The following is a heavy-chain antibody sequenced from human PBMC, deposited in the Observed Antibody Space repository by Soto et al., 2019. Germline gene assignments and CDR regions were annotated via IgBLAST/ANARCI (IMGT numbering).Heavy chain of an antibody. CDR1: GFTFSGYS. CDR2: ISSGSKTI. J-gene: IGHJ4*02. CDR3: AREDILGVRSFDY. Sequence: LRLSCAASGFTFSGYSVNWVRQAPGKGLEWVSYISSGSKTIYYAESVKGRFTVSRDNARNSQYLQMNSLRDEDTAVYYCAREDILGVRSFDYWGQGTLVTVSS. D-gene: IGHD3-9*01. V-gene: IGHV3-48*02.